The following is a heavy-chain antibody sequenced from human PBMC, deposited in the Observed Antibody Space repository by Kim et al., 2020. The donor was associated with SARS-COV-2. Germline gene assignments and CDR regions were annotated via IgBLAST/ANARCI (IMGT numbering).Heavy chain of an antibody. CDR3: AKEGVGATHFDY. V-gene: IGHV3-9*01. D-gene: IGHD1-26*01. CDR2: ISWNSGSI. J-gene: IGHJ4*02. Sequence: GGSLRLSCAASGFTFGDYAMHWVRQAPGKGLEWVSGISWNSGSIGYADSVNGRFTISRDNAKNSLYLQMNSLRAEDTALYYCAKEGVGATHFDYWGQGTLVTVSS. CDR1: GFTFGDYA.